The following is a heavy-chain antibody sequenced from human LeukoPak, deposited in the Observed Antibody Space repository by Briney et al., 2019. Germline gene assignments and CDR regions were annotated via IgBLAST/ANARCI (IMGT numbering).Heavy chain of an antibody. CDR1: GGSISSSSYY. D-gene: IGHD3-9*01. V-gene: IGHV4-39*07. Sequence: SETLSLTCTVSGGSISSSSYYWGWIRQPPGKGLEWIGSIYYSGSTYYSPSLKSRVTISVDTSKNQFSLKLSSVTAADTAVYYCAKDHYDILTGSDYWGQGTLVTVSS. CDR2: IYYSGST. J-gene: IGHJ4*02. CDR3: AKDHYDILTGSDY.